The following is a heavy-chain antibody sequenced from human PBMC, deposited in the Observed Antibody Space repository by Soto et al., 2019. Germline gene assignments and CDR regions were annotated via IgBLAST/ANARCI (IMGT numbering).Heavy chain of an antibody. CDR1: GYSFAGYW. Sequence: GESLKISCKGSGYSFAGYWITWVRQKPGKGLEWMGRIDPSDSQTYYSPSFRGHVTISVNKSITTVFLQWSSLRASDTAMYYWARGGVSTRTFDYWGQATPVTV. V-gene: IGHV5-10-1*01. CDR2: IDPSDSQT. J-gene: IGHJ4*02. CDR3: ARGGVSTRTFDY. D-gene: IGHD1-1*01.